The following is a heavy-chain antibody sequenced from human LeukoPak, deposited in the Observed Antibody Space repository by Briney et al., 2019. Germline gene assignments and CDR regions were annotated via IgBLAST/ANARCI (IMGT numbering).Heavy chain of an antibody. CDR2: ITPNSGGT. D-gene: IGHD3-3*01. V-gene: IGHV1-2*02. Sequence: ASVKVSCKASGYTFTDYYMHWVRQAPGQGLEWMGWITPNSGGTNYSQKFQGRVTMTRDTSITTAYMELSSLRSDDTAVYYCARDQDFWSGNYRRDAFDIWGQGTMVTVSS. CDR3: ARDQDFWSGNYRRDAFDI. CDR1: GYTFTDYY. J-gene: IGHJ3*02.